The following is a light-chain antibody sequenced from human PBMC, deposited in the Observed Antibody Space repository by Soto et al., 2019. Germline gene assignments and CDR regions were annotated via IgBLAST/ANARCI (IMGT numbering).Light chain of an antibody. CDR1: SSDVGAYNY. CDR2: DVT. Sequence: QSALTQPRSVSGSPGQSVTISCTGTSSDVGAYNYVSWHQQHPGKAPKLVIYDVTQRPSGVPDRFSASKSGITASLTISGLQDEEEADYYCCSYAAGDSFKFGGGTKLTVL. CDR3: CSYAAGDSFK. J-gene: IGLJ2*01. V-gene: IGLV2-11*01.